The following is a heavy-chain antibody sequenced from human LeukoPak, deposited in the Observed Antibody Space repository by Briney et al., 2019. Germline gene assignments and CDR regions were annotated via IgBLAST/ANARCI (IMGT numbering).Heavy chain of an antibody. V-gene: IGHV3-74*01. CDR2: INSDGSST. Sequence: GGSLRLSCAASGFTFSSYWMHWVRQAPGKGLVWVSRINSDGSSTSYADSVKGRFTISRDNAENTLYLQMNSLRAEDTAVYYCARRGPLLIWGPKNNWFDPWGQGTLVTVSS. CDR1: GFTFSSYW. D-gene: IGHD3-16*01. CDR3: ARRGPLLIWGPKNNWFDP. J-gene: IGHJ5*02.